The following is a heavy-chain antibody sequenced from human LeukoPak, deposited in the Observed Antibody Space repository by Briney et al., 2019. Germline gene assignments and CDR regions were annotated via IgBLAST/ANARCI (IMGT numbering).Heavy chain of an antibody. CDR1: GFTVSSNY. Sequence: GGSLRLSCAASGFTVSSNYMSWVRPAPGKGLEWVSVIYSGGSTYYADSVKGRFTISRDNSKNTLYLQMNSLRAEDTAVYYCARWLLLWFGELANWGQGTLVTVSS. V-gene: IGHV3-66*01. CDR3: ARWLLLWFGELAN. J-gene: IGHJ4*02. D-gene: IGHD3-10*01. CDR2: IYSGGST.